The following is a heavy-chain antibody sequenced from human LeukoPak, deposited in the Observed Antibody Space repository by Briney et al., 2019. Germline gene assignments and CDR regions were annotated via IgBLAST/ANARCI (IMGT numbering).Heavy chain of an antibody. V-gene: IGHV4-30-2*01. CDR1: GGSISSGGYY. D-gene: IGHD3-22*01. CDR2: IYHSGST. CDR3: ASGGHYYDSSGYRMEWFDP. Sequence: SQILSLTCTVSGGSISSGGYYWSWIRQPPGKGLEWIGYIYHSGSTYYNPSLKSRVTISVDTSKNQFSLKLSSVTAADTAVYYCASGGHYYDSSGYRMEWFDPWGQGTLVTVSS. J-gene: IGHJ5*02.